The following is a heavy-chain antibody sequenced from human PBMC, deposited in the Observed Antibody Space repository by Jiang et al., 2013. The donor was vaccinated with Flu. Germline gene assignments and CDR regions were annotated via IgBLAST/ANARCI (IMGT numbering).Heavy chain of an antibody. J-gene: IGHJ4*02. CDR3: ARAQKYSGFELPYFDF. CDR2: IYYTGST. V-gene: IGHV4-39*07. CDR1: GDSITSDNYY. D-gene: IGHD5-12*01. Sequence: GSGLVKPSETLSLTCTVSGDSITSDNYYWVWIRQPPGKGLEWIGSIYYTGSTYYNPSLKGRVTISVDTSNNRLSLKLTSVTAADTAVYYCARAQKYSGFELPYFDFWGQGTLVTVSS.